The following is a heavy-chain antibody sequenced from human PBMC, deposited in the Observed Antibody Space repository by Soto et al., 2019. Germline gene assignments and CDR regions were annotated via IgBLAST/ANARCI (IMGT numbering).Heavy chain of an antibody. D-gene: IGHD6-6*01. CDR1: GFSLSTSGVD. V-gene: IGHV2-5*02. CDR3: AHRRPYSNSPEYFFDY. Sequence: QITLKESGPTLVKPTQTLTLTCTFSGFSLSTSGVDVGWIRQPPGKALEWLALIYWDDDKRYSPSLKSRLTYTKDPSKNQVVLTMTNMDPLDTATYYCAHRRPYSNSPEYFFDYWGQGTLVTVSS. CDR2: IYWDDDK. J-gene: IGHJ4*02.